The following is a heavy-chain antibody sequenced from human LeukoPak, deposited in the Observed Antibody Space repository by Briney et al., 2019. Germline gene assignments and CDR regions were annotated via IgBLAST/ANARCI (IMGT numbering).Heavy chain of an antibody. J-gene: IGHJ4*02. CDR1: GYIFSNHY. CDR3: AREPPESYYFDY. D-gene: IGHD2/OR15-2a*01. CDR2: IRPSSGRA. Sequence: ASVKVSCKTSGYIFSNHYIHWVRQAPGQGPEWMGIIRPSSGRAHYTQKFQGRVTMTRDMSTSTVYMELTTLGSDDTAVYYCAREPPESYYFDYWGQGTLVTVSS. V-gene: IGHV1-46*01.